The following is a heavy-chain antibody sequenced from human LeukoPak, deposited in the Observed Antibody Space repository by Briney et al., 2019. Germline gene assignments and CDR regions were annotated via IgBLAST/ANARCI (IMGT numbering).Heavy chain of an antibody. CDR3: ARGVHLKDPTVSFDYDYVWGSYRLSAFDI. Sequence: ASVKVSCKASGYTFTSYGISWVRQAPGQGLEWMGWISAYNGNTNYAQKLQGRVTMTTDTSTSTAYMELRSLRSDDTAVYYCARGVHLKDPTVSFDYDYVWGSYRLSAFDIWGQGTMVTVSS. V-gene: IGHV1-18*01. D-gene: IGHD3-16*02. CDR1: GYTFTSYG. CDR2: ISAYNGNT. J-gene: IGHJ3*02.